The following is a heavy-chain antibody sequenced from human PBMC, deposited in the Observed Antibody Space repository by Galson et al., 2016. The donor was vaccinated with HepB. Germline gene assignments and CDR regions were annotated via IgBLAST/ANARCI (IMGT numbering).Heavy chain of an antibody. V-gene: IGHV3-48*02. D-gene: IGHD3-16*01. CDR2: ITRSGDTI. CDR1: GFTFSAYT. J-gene: IGHJ6*03. CDR3: VREGGAHYYYYMDV. Sequence: SLRLSCAASGFTFSAYTMTWVRQAPGKGLEWISYITRSGDTIYYADSVKGRFTISRDNARNSPYLQMNSLTDADTAVYYCVREGGAHYYYYMDVWGKGTTVTVSS.